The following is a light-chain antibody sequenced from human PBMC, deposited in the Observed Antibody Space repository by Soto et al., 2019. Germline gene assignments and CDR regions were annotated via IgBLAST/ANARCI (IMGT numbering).Light chain of an antibody. V-gene: IGKV2-28*01. J-gene: IGKJ2*01. CDR3: MQGMRTLYT. CDR2: LGS. Sequence: DIVMTQSPLFLPVTPGEPASMSCTSSQSLIHVNGHVYLDWYLQKPGQSPQLLICLGSNRASVVPERFRGGCSGKNFTLKISNVEADDIGRYYCMQGMRTLYTFSQGTKLDFK. CDR1: QSLIHVNGHVY.